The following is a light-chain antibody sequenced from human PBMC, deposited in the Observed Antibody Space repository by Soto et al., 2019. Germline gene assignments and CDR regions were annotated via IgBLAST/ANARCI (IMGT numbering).Light chain of an antibody. Sequence: QSVLTHPASVSGSPGQPITISCTGTSSDIGAYNFVSWYQQHPGKAPKLMIYDVSNRPSGVSDRFSGFKSGDTASLTISGLQSEDEADYYCTSYTTSGSYVFGTGTKVTVL. CDR1: SSDIGAYNF. CDR3: TSYTTSGSYV. J-gene: IGLJ1*01. V-gene: IGLV2-14*01. CDR2: DVS.